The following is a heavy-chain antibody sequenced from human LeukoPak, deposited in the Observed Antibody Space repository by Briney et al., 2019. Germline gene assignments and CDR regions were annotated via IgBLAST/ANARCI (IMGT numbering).Heavy chain of an antibody. CDR2: IWYDGSIE. CDR1: GFTFSSYG. Sequence: GGSLRLSCEASGFTFSSYGIHWVRQAPGKGLEWVAVIWYDGSIEYYADFVKGRFTITRDNSMNTVYLQMNSLRVEDTALYYSARDPYETLDYWGQGPLVSVSS. CDR3: ARDPYETLDY. D-gene: IGHD3-3*01. V-gene: IGHV3-33*01. J-gene: IGHJ4*02.